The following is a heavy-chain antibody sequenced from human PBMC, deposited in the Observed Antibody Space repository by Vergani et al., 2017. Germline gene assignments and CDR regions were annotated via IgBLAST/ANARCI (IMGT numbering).Heavy chain of an antibody. Sequence: QVQLVQSGAEVKKPGSSVKVSCKASGGTFSSYTISWVRQAPGQGLEWMGRIIPILGIANYAQKFQGRVTITADKSTSTAYMGLSSLRSEDTAVYYCARGAEYYYDSSPFDYWGQGTLVTVSS. CDR3: ARGAEYYYDSSPFDY. J-gene: IGHJ4*02. D-gene: IGHD3-22*01. V-gene: IGHV1-69*02. CDR1: GGTFSSYT. CDR2: IIPILGIA.